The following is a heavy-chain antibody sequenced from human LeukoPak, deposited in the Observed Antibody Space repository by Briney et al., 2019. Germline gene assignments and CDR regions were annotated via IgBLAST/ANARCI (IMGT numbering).Heavy chain of an antibody. Sequence: GGSLRLSCAASGFTFSSYSMNWVRPAPGKGLEWVSSISSSSSYIYYADSVKGRFTISRDNAKNSLYLQMNSLRAEDTAVYYCAGDRRAIFGVVTNDYWGQGTLVTVSS. CDR2: ISSSSSYI. D-gene: IGHD3-3*01. CDR1: GFTFSSYS. V-gene: IGHV3-21*01. J-gene: IGHJ4*02. CDR3: AGDRRAIFGVVTNDY.